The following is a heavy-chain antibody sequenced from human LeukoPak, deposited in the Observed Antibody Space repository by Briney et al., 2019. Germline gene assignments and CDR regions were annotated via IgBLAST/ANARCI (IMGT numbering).Heavy chain of an antibody. D-gene: IGHD3-10*01. J-gene: IGHJ4*02. CDR1: GFKFTSYD. V-gene: IGHV1-8*01. Sequence: AASVKVSCKAVGFKFTSYDINWVRQASGQGLEWMGWMNPNNGNTGYAQKFQGRVTFTRDTSASTAYMELSSLRSEDMAVYYCAIQIRGVVYWGLGTLVTVSS. CDR2: MNPNNGNT. CDR3: AIQIRGVVY.